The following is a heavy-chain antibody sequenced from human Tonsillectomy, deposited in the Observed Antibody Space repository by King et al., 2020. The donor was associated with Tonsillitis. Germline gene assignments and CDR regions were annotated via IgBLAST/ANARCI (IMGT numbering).Heavy chain of an antibody. CDR2: IYSGGST. J-gene: IGHJ6*02. CDR3: ARDMVRGSDYGMDV. D-gene: IGHD3-10*01. CDR1: GFTVSSNY. V-gene: IGHV3-53*01. Sequence: VQLVESGGGLIQPGGSLRLSCAASGFTVSSNYMSWVRQAPGKGLEWVSVIYSGGSTYYADSVKGRFTISRDNSKNTLYLQLNSLRAEDTAVDYCARDMVRGSDYGMDVWGQGTTVTVSS.